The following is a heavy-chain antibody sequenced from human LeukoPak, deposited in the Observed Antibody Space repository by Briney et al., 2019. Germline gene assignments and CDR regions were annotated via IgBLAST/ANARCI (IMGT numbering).Heavy chain of an antibody. Sequence: SETLSLTCTVSGGSISSYYWSWIRQPAGKGLEWIGRIYTSGSTNYNPSVKSRVTMSVDTSKNQFSLKLSSVTAADTAVYYCARGITYYDIFTGYYYFDYWGQGTLVTVSS. CDR3: ARGITYYDIFTGYYYFDY. J-gene: IGHJ4*02. V-gene: IGHV4-4*07. CDR2: IYTSGST. D-gene: IGHD3-9*01. CDR1: GGSISSYY.